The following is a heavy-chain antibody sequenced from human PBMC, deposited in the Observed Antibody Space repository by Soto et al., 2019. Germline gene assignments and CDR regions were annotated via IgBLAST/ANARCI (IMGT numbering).Heavy chain of an antibody. V-gene: IGHV4-31*03. CDR1: GGCISSGNYF. J-gene: IGHJ6*02. CDR2: IYYTGKA. Sequence: AQTLSLTCTISGGCISSGNYFWSWIRQRPGKGLEWIGYIYYTGKAYTNPSIESRLTLSIDTSKNQFSLNLSSVTAADTAVYYCARYPVVVVPAANYGLDVWGQGTTVTVSS. D-gene: IGHD2-15*01. CDR3: ARYPVVVVPAANYGLDV.